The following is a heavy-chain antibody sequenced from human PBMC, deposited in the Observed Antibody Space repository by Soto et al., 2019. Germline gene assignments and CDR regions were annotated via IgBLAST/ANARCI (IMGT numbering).Heavy chain of an antibody. Sequence: SETLSLTCTVSGDSINSADYYWSWLRQPPGKGLEWIGYIYYSRSDYYNPSLGRRATITIDTSRNQFSLNLMSVTAADTAVYYCARVVQFYDSIGYSFYYFDYWGQGALVTVSS. J-gene: IGHJ4*02. CDR2: IYYSRSD. D-gene: IGHD3-22*01. V-gene: IGHV4-30-4*01. CDR1: GDSINSADYY. CDR3: ARVVQFYDSIGYSFYYFDY.